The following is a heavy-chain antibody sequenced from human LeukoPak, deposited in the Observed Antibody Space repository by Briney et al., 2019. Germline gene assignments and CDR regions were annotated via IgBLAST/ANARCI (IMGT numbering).Heavy chain of an antibody. V-gene: IGHV4-59*01. J-gene: IGHJ5*02. CDR1: GGSISSYY. Sequence: SETLSLTCTVSGGSISSYYWSWIRQPPGKGLEWIGYIYYSGSTNYNPSLKSRVTISVDTSKNQFSLKLSSVTAADTAVYYCARDGGYYYDSSGYGWFDPWGQGTPVTVSS. D-gene: IGHD3-22*01. CDR2: IYYSGST. CDR3: ARDGGYYYDSSGYGWFDP.